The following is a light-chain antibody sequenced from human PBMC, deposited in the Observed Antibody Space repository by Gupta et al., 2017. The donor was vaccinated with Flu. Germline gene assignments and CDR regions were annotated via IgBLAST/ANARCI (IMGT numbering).Light chain of an antibody. V-gene: IGKV3-20*01. CDR2: GAS. CDR3: QQYGSFPIT. CDR1: QSVTSSY. Sequence: ERATLSCRASQSVTSSYLAWYQQTPGQAPRLLIYGASGRSTGIPNRFSGSGSGTDFTLTISRLEPEDFAVYYCQQYGSFPITFGQGIRLDIK. J-gene: IGKJ5*01.